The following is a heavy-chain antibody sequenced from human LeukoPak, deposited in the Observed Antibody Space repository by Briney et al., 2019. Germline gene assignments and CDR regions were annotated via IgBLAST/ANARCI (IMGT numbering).Heavy chain of an antibody. Sequence: SETLSLTCAVYGGSFSGYYWGWIRQPPGKGLEWIGEINHSGSTNYNPSLKSRVTISVDTSKNQFSLKLSSVTAADTAVYYCARGNGSGSYYNVLYYYYYYMDVWGKGTTVTVSS. V-gene: IGHV4-34*01. CDR1: GGSFSGYY. J-gene: IGHJ6*03. D-gene: IGHD3-10*01. CDR2: INHSGST. CDR3: ARGNGSGSYYNVLYYYYYYMDV.